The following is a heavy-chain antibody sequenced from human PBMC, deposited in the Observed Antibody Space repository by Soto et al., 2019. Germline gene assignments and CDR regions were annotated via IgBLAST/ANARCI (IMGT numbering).Heavy chain of an antibody. CDR2: IYYTGST. CDR3: AKVGRIATASTWFDP. D-gene: IGHD6-13*01. CDR1: GGSISSYY. J-gene: IGHJ5*02. V-gene: IGHV4-59*12. Sequence: PAETLSLTCTVSGGSISSYYWNWVRQPPGKGLEWIGNIYYTGSTYYNPSLKSRVTISVDRSNNQFSLKLRSVTAADTAVYYCAKVGRIATASTWFDPWGQGTLVTVSS.